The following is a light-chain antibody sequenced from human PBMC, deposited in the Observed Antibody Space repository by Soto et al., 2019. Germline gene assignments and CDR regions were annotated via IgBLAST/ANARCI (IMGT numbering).Light chain of an antibody. J-gene: IGKJ4*01. CDR1: QSVSSN. CDR3: QQYNNWPPLT. V-gene: IGKV3-15*01. Sequence: EIVMTQSPATLSVSPGERATLSCSASQSVSSNLAWYQQKPGQAPRLLIYGASTRATGIPARFSGSGSGTEFTLTISSLQSEDLAVYYCQQYNNWPPLTFGRGTKVEI. CDR2: GAS.